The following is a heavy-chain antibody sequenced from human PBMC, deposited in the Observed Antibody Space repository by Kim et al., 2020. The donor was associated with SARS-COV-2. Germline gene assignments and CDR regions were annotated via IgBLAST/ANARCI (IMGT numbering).Heavy chain of an antibody. V-gene: IGHV4-34*01. Sequence: SETLSLTCAVSGGSFSGHSWSWIRQPPGKGLEYIGQINHRGSTTYNPSLESRLTISVDTSKNQFSLRLRSVTAADTALHYCARGRYVGDVFDSWGQGTLVTVSS. CDR1: GGSFSGHS. J-gene: IGHJ4*02. CDR3: ARGRYVGDVFDS. D-gene: IGHD3-10*02. CDR2: INHRGST.